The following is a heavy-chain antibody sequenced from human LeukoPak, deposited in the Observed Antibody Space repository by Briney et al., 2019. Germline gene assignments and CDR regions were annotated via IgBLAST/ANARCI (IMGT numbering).Heavy chain of an antibody. V-gene: IGHV1-18*01. D-gene: IGHD6-19*01. CDR1: GYTFTSYG. CDR3: ARVEQWLARGTEDY. J-gene: IGHJ4*02. CDR2: ISAYNGNT. Sequence: ASVKVSCKASGYTFTSYGISWVRQAPGQGLEWMGWISAYNGNTNYAQKLQGRVTTTTDTSTSTAYMELRSLRSDDTAVYYCARVEQWLARGTEDYWGQGTLVTVSS.